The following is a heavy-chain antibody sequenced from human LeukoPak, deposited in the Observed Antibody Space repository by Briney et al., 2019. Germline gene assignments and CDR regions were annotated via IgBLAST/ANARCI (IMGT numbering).Heavy chain of an antibody. D-gene: IGHD3-22*01. CDR1: GGSISSSSYY. CDR3: ARGRNSYYDSGGYYYLMY. CDR2: IYYSGST. J-gene: IGHJ1*01. V-gene: IGHV4-39*07. Sequence: PSETLSLTCTVSGGSISSSSYYWGWIRQPPGKGLEWIGSIYYSGSTYYNPSLKSRVTISVDTSKNQFSLKLSSVTAADTAVYYCARGRNSYYDSGGYYYLMYWGQGTLVTVSS.